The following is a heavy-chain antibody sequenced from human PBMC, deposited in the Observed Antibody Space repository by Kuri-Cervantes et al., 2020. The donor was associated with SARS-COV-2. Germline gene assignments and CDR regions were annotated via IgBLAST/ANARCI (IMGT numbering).Heavy chain of an antibody. CDR1: GFTFSSYS. Sequence: GESLKISCAASGFTFSSYSMNWVRQAPGKGLEWVSSISGSSSYIYYADSVKGRFTISRDNAKNSLYLQMNSLRAEDTAVYYCASPPEYDSSGSPFDYWGQGTLVTVSS. J-gene: IGHJ4*02. D-gene: IGHD3-22*01. V-gene: IGHV3-21*01. CDR3: ASPPEYDSSGSPFDY. CDR2: ISGSSSYI.